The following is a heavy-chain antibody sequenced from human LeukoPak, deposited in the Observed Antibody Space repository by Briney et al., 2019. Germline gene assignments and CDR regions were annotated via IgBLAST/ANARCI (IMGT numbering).Heavy chain of an antibody. CDR3: ARLSTNSRVGGYDPQWYFDL. D-gene: IGHD5-12*01. CDR1: GYTFINYG. Sequence: GASVKVSRKASGYTFINYGFSWVRQAPGQGLEWMGWISGYNGNTNYLQRFQGRVTMTTGTSTNTVYMELRSLRSDDTAVYYCARLSTNSRVGGYDPQWYFDLWGRGTLVTVSS. J-gene: IGHJ2*01. V-gene: IGHV1-18*04. CDR2: ISGYNGNT.